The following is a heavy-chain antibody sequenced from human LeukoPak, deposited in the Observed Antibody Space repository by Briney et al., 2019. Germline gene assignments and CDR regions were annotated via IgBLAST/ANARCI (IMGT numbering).Heavy chain of an antibody. J-gene: IGHJ5*02. V-gene: IGHV4-38-2*02. Sequence: SETLSLTCTVSGGSISSYYWGWIRQPPGKGLEWIGSIYHSGSTYYNPSLKSRVTISVDTSKNQFSLKLSSVTAADTAVYYCARALYCSGGSCYSRGWFDPWGQGTLVTVSS. D-gene: IGHD2-15*01. CDR3: ARALYCSGGSCYSRGWFDP. CDR1: GGSISSYY. CDR2: IYHSGST.